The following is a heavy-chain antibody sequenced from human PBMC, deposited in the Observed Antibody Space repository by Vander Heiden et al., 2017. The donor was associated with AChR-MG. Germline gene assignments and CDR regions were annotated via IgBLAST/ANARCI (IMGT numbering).Heavy chain of an antibody. CDR1: DFPFSDSA. CDR2: IRSKANSYAT. CDR3: TFHRGDGYKSDAFDI. J-gene: IGHJ3*02. D-gene: IGHD3-10*01. V-gene: IGHV3-73*01. Sequence: EVQLVESGGGLVQPGGSLKLSCAASDFPFSDSAMHWVRQASGKGLEWVGHIRSKANSYATVYVASVKGRFTISRDDSRNTAYLQMNSLKTEDTAVYYCTFHRGDGYKSDAFDIWGQGTMVTVSS.